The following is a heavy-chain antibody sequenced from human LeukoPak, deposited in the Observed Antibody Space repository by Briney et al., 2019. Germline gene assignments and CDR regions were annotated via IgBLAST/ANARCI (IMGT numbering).Heavy chain of an antibody. Sequence: ASVKVSCKVSGYTLTELSMHWVRQAPGKGLEWMGGFYPEDGETIYAQKFQGRVTMTEDTSTDTAYMELSSLRSEDTAVYYCATGFIASADYDRGPDAFDIWGQGTMVTVSS. V-gene: IGHV1-24*01. CDR1: GYTLTELS. CDR2: FYPEDGET. D-gene: IGHD6-13*01. CDR3: ATGFIASADYDRGPDAFDI. J-gene: IGHJ3*02.